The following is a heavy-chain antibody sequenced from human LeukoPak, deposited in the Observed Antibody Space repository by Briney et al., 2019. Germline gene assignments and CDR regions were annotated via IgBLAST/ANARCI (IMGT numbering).Heavy chain of an antibody. V-gene: IGHV1-69*13. Sequence: ASVKVSCKASGGTFSSYAISWVRQAPGQGLEWMGGIIPIFGTANYAQKFQGRVTITADESTSTAYMELSSLRSEDTAVYYCARGPGYCSGGSCYPWDYSDYWGQGTLVTVSS. CDR2: IIPIFGTA. CDR3: ARGPGYCSGGSCYPWDYSDY. J-gene: IGHJ4*02. D-gene: IGHD2-15*01. CDR1: GGTFSSYA.